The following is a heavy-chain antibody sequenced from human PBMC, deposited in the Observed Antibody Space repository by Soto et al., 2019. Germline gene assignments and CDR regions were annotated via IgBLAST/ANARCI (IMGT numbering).Heavy chain of an antibody. Sequence: GASVKVSCKASGYTFTSYGISWVRQAPGQGLEWMGWISAYNGNTNYAQKLQGRVTMTTDTSTSTAYMELRSLRSDDTAVYYCARALSYDFWSGYYTADYWGQGTPVTVSS. V-gene: IGHV1-18*01. CDR2: ISAYNGNT. CDR1: GYTFTSYG. CDR3: ARALSYDFWSGYYTADY. J-gene: IGHJ4*02. D-gene: IGHD3-3*01.